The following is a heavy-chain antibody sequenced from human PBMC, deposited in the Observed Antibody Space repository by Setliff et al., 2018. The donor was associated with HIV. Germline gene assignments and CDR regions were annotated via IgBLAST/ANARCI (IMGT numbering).Heavy chain of an antibody. CDR2: IYYSGNT. V-gene: IGHV4-4*02. Sequence: SETLSLTCAVSGGSISSSNWWSWVRQPPGKGLEWIGEIYYSGNTNYNPSLKSRVTISVDKSKNQFSLKLTSVTAADTAVYYCASSRDTAMDWGGNFDYWGQGTLVT. D-gene: IGHD5-18*01. J-gene: IGHJ4*02. CDR3: ASSRDTAMDWGGNFDY. CDR1: GGSISSSNW.